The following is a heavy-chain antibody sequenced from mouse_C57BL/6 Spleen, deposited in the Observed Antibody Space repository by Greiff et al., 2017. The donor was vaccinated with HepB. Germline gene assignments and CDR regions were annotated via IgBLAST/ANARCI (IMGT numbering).Heavy chain of an antibody. CDR3: ATRRLGGGAWFAY. D-gene: IGHD4-1*01. CDR1: GYTFTSYW. CDR2: IYPSDSET. J-gene: IGHJ3*01. V-gene: IGHV1-61*01. Sequence: QVQLQQPGAELVRPGSSVKLSCKASGYTFTSYWMDWVKQRPGQGLEWIGNIYPSDSETHYNQKFKDKATLTVDKSSSTAYMQLSSLTSEDSAVYYCATRRLGGGAWFAYWGQGTLVTVSA.